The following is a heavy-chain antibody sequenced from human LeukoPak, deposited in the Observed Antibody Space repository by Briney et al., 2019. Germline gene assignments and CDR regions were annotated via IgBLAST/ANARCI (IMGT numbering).Heavy chain of an antibody. CDR1: GFTFSSYG. CDR3: AGSGSYYRRPPNDY. CDR2: ISYDGSNK. D-gene: IGHD1-26*01. V-gene: IGHV3-30*03. Sequence: GGSLRLSCAASGFTFSSYGMHWARQAPGKGLEWVAVISYDGSNKYYADSVKGRFTISRDNSKNTLYLQMNSLRAEDTAVYYCAGSGSYYRRPPNDYWGQGTLVTVSS. J-gene: IGHJ4*02.